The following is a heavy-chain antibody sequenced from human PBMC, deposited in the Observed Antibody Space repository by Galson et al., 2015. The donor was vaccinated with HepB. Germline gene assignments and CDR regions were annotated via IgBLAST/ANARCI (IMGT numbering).Heavy chain of an antibody. J-gene: IGHJ6*02. Sequence: SVKVSCKASGGTFSSYAVSWVRQAPGQGLEWMGGIIPIFDTPNYAQRFQGRVAITADESTSTAYMELSSLSSEDTAVYYCARHLAYSCFDLEGHLSVAVAGTYYYFYGMDVWGQGTAVTVSS. CDR1: GGTFSSYA. CDR3: ARHLAYSCFDLEGHLSVAVAGTYYYFYGMDV. D-gene: IGHD5-12*01. CDR2: IIPIFDTP. V-gene: IGHV1-69*13.